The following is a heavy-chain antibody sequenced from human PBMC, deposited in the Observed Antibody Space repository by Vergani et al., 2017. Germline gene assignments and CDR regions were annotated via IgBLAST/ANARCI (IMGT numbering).Heavy chain of an antibody. V-gene: IGHV3-23*04. D-gene: IGHD6-13*01. J-gene: IGHJ3*02. CDR2: ISGSGGST. CDR1: GFTVSSNY. CDR3: AARYSSSWAGAFDI. Sequence: EVQLVESGGGLVQPGGSLRLSCAASGFTVSSNYMSWVRQAPGKGLEWVSVISGSGGSTYYADSVKGRFTISRDNSKNTLYLQMNSLRAEDTAVYYCAARYSSSWAGAFDIWGQGTMVTVSS.